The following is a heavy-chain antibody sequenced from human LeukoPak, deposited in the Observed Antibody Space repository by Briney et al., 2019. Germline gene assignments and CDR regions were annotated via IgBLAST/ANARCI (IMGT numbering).Heavy chain of an antibody. Sequence: ASVKVSCKASGGTFSSNAISWVRQAPGQGLEWMGGIIPIFGTANYAQKFQGRVTITADESTSTAYMELSSLRSEDTAVYYCASYCSSTSCYTNYYYYYGMDVWGQGTTVTVSS. V-gene: IGHV1-69*13. D-gene: IGHD2-2*02. CDR3: ASYCSSTSCYTNYYYYYGMDV. J-gene: IGHJ6*02. CDR2: IIPIFGTA. CDR1: GGTFSSNA.